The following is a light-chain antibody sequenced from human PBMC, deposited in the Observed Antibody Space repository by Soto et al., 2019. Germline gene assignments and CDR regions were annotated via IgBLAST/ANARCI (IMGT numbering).Light chain of an antibody. CDR2: GNN. J-gene: IGLJ3*02. CDR1: RSNIGSNT. CDR3: AAWDASLNGWV. Sequence: QSVLTQPPSASGTPGQRVTISCSGSRSNIGSNTVNWYQQLPGTAPKVLIFGNNQRPSGVPDRFSGSKSGTSASLAISGLQSEDEADYYCAAWDASLNGWVFGGGTKLTVL. V-gene: IGLV1-44*01.